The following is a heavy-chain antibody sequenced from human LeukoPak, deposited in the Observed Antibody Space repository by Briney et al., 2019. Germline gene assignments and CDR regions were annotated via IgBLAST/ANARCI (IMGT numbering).Heavy chain of an antibody. D-gene: IGHD3-10*02. Sequence: GGSLRLSCAASGFTFSRYGMHWVRQAPGKGLEWVAFIHFDGSNKYYADSVKGRFTISRDISKNTVHLQMNSLRAEDTAVYYCAELGITMVGGVWGKGTTVTISS. CDR3: AELGITMVGGV. CDR2: IHFDGSNK. CDR1: GFTFSRYG. V-gene: IGHV3-30*02. J-gene: IGHJ6*04.